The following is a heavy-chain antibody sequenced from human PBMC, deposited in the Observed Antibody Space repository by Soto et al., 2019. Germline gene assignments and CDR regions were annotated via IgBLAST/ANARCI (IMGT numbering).Heavy chain of an antibody. CDR2: INHSGST. Sequence: QVQLQQWGAGLLKPSETLSLTCAVYGGSFSGYYWSWIRQPPGKGLEWIGEINHSGSTNYNPSLKSRVTISVDTSKNQFSLKLSSVTAADTAVYYCARRRAAAGPYYYYGMDVWGQGTTVTVSS. CDR3: ARRRAAAGPYYYYGMDV. CDR1: GGSFSGYY. J-gene: IGHJ6*02. D-gene: IGHD6-13*01. V-gene: IGHV4-34*01.